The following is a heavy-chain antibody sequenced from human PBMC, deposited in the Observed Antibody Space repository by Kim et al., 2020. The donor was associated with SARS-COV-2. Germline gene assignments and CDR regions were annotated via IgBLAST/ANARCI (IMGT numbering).Heavy chain of an antibody. CDR2: IKQDGSEK. Sequence: GGSLRLSCAASGFTFSSYWMSWVRQAPGKGLEWVANIKQDGSEKYYVDSVKGRFTISRDNAKNSLYLQMNSLRAEDTAVYYCARDGWGFGGVIVNFDYWGQGTLVTVSS. V-gene: IGHV3-7*03. D-gene: IGHD3-16*02. CDR1: GFTFSSYW. CDR3: ARDGWGFGGVIVNFDY. J-gene: IGHJ4*02.